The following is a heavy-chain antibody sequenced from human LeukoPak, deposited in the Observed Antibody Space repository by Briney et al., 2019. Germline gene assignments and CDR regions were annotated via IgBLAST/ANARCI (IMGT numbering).Heavy chain of an antibody. J-gene: IGHJ4*02. Sequence: PSETLPLTCAVYGGSFSGYYWSWIRQPPGKGLEWIGEINHSGSTNYNPSLKSRVTISVDTSKNQFSLKLSSVTAADTAVYYCARGPRYYYGSGRLDYWGQGTLVTVSS. V-gene: IGHV4-34*01. CDR2: INHSGST. CDR3: ARGPRYYYGSGRLDY. CDR1: GGSFSGYY. D-gene: IGHD3-10*01.